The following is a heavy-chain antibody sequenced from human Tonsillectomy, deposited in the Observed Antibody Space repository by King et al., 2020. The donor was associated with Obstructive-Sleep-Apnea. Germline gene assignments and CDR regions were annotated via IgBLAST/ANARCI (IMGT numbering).Heavy chain of an antibody. CDR2: ISDSGGST. J-gene: IGHJ3*02. CDR1: GFTFSTYA. CDR3: AKGLTTHICLVREDGFDI. D-gene: IGHD3-10*02. V-gene: IGHV3-23*04. Sequence: VQLVESGGGLVQPGGSLRPSCAASGFTFSTYAMSWVRQAPGKGLEWVSAISDSGGSTYYADSVKGRFTISRDNSKNTLYLQMNSLRAEDTDLYYCAKGLTTHICLVREDGFDIWGQGTLVTVSS.